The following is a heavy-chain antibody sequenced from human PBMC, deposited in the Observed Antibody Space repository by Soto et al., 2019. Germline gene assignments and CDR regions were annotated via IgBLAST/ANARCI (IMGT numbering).Heavy chain of an antibody. V-gene: IGHV3-48*02. D-gene: IGHD6-6*01. CDR3: ARPEYSSSSYGMDV. Sequence: EVQLVESGGGLVQPGGSLRLSCAASGFTFSSYSMNWVRQAPGKGLEWVSYISSSSSTIYYADSVKGRFTISRDNDKNSLYLQMNSLRDEDTAVYYCARPEYSSSSYGMDVWGQVTTVTVSS. CDR1: GFTFSSYS. J-gene: IGHJ6*02. CDR2: ISSSSSTI.